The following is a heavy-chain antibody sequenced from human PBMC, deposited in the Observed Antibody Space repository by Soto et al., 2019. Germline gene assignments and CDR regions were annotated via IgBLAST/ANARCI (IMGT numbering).Heavy chain of an antibody. CDR1: GFSFSDYY. Sequence: QVQLVESGGGLVKPGGSLRLSCAASGFSFSDYYMSWIRQAPGKGLEWISYISTSGSTLFYADSVKGRFTISKENARKSLYLQISSLIAEDTAVYYCVRISVRPGAIRTAPGSWYVDLWGRGALATVSS. CDR2: ISTSGSTL. J-gene: IGHJ2*01. CDR3: VRISVRPGAIRTAPGSWYVDL. V-gene: IGHV3-11*01. D-gene: IGHD1-1*01.